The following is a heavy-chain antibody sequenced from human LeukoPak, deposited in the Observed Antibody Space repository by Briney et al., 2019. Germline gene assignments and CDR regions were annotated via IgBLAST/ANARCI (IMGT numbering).Heavy chain of an antibody. Sequence: SVKVSCKASGGTFRNYIFSWVRQAPGQGLEWMGGVMPMFNTSNYAQKFQGRVTITADENTSTVYMELSSLRSEDTAVYYCAKVQNEVVPFAMRGWFDPWGQGTLVAVSS. CDR1: GGTFRNYI. D-gene: IGHD2-2*01. CDR2: VMPMFNTS. CDR3: AKVQNEVVPFAMRGWFDP. V-gene: IGHV1-69*13. J-gene: IGHJ5*02.